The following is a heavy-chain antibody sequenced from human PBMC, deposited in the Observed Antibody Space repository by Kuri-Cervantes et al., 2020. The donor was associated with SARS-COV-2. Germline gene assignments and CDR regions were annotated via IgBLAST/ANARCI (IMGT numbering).Heavy chain of an antibody. J-gene: IGHJ4*02. CDR1: GFTFSSYS. Sequence: GESLKISCAASGFTFSSYSMNWVRQAPGKGLEWVSYISSSSSTIYYADSVKGRFTISRDNAKNSLYLQMNSLRDEDTAVYYCARAISSWFDYWGQGTLVTSPQ. CDR3: ARAISSWFDY. D-gene: IGHD6-13*01. V-gene: IGHV3-48*02. CDR2: ISSSSSTI.